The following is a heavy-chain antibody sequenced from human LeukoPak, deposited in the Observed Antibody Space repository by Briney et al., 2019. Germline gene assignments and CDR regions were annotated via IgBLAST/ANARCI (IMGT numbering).Heavy chain of an antibody. Sequence: ASVKVSCKASGYTFTSYAMHWVRQAPGQRLEWMGWINAGNGNTKYSQKFQGRVTITRDTSASTAYMELSSLRSEDTAVYYCARVGWFGETPSIGWFDPWGLGTLVTVSS. V-gene: IGHV1-3*01. CDR2: INAGNGNT. D-gene: IGHD3-10*01. CDR1: GYTFTSYA. CDR3: ARVGWFGETPSIGWFDP. J-gene: IGHJ5*02.